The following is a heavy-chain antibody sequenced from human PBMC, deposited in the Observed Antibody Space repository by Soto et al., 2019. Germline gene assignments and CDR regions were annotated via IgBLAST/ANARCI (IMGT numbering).Heavy chain of an antibody. D-gene: IGHD3-3*01. CDR1: GFTFSSYA. J-gene: IGHJ6*02. Sequence: GGSLRLSCAASGFTFSSYAMSWVRQAPGKGLEWVSAISGSGGSTYYADSLKGRFTISRDNSKNTLYLQMNSLRAEDTAVYYCAKDTPEVWIFGVVPYGDVWGQGTTVTVSS. CDR2: ISGSGGST. CDR3: AKDTPEVWIFGVVPYGDV. V-gene: IGHV3-23*01.